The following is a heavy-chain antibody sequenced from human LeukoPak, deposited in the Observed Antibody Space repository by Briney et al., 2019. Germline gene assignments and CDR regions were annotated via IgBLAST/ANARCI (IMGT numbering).Heavy chain of an antibody. V-gene: IGHV3-30*03. CDR1: GFTFSSYG. D-gene: IGHD3-3*01. CDR3: ARPTSYDFWSGYTN. Sequence: PGRPLRLSCAASGFTFSSYGMHWVRQAPGKGLGWVAVISYDGSNKYYADSVKGRFTISRDNPKNTLYLQMNSLRAEDTDVYYCARPTSYDFWSGYTNWGQGTLVTVSS. J-gene: IGHJ4*02. CDR2: ISYDGSNK.